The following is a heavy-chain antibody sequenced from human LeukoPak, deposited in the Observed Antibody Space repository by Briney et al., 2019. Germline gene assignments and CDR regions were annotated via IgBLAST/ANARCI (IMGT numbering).Heavy chain of an antibody. D-gene: IGHD3-10*01. CDR1: GYTFTSYY. Sequence: GASVKVSCKASGYTFTSYYMHWVRQAPGQGLEWMGWINPNSGGTNYAQKFQGRVTMTRDTSISTAYMELSRLRSDDTAVYYCATLSPGDFGLDPWGQGTLVTVSS. CDR3: ATLSPGDFGLDP. V-gene: IGHV1-2*02. CDR2: INPNSGGT. J-gene: IGHJ5*02.